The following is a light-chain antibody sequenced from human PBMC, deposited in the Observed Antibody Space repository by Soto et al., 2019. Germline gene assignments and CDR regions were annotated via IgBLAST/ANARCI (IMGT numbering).Light chain of an antibody. Sequence: EIVLTQSPLSLPVTPGEPASISCRSSRNLLHSNGYYYLDWYLQKPGQSPQLLIYLGSNRASGVPDRFSVSESGTDFTLTISRVEAEDVVVYVCAQGLATPFTFGGGTKVEIK. CDR1: RNLLHSNGYYY. CDR2: LGS. CDR3: AQGLATPFT. J-gene: IGKJ4*01. V-gene: IGKV2-28*01.